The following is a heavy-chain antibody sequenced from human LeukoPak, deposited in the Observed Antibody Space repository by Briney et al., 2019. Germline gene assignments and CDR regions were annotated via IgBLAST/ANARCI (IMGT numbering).Heavy chain of an antibody. D-gene: IGHD2-8*01. Sequence: ASVKVSCKASGGTFSSYAISWVRQAPGQGLEWMGGIIPIFGTANYAQKFQGRVTITADESTSTAYMELSSLRSEDTAVYYCARTRDIVLMVYDYYYYMDVWGKGTTVTVSS. CDR1: GGTFSSYA. CDR3: ARTRDIVLMVYDYYYYMDV. CDR2: IIPIFGTA. J-gene: IGHJ6*03. V-gene: IGHV1-69*13.